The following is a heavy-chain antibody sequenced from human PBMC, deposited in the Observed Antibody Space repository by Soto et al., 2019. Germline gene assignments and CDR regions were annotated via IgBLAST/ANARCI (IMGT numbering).Heavy chain of an antibody. J-gene: IGHJ4*02. CDR3: ARDRLLWFEDPTWPIDY. CDR2: LSAYNGNT. Sequence: QVQLLQSGAEVKKPGASVKVSCKASGYTFTSYGISWVRQAPRQGLAWMGWLSAYNGNTNYEQKLQGRVTLTTDTSTSTAYMELRSLRSADTAVYYWARDRLLWFEDPTWPIDYWGQGTLVTVSS. CDR1: GYTFTSYG. V-gene: IGHV1-18*01. D-gene: IGHD3-10*01.